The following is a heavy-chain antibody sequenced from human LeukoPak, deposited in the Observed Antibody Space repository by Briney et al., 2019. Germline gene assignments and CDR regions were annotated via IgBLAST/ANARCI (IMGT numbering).Heavy chain of an antibody. CDR3: AKDAAAADTGHY. Sequence: GRSLRLSCAASGFTFSSYGMPWVRQAPGKGLEWVAVISYDGSNKYYADSVKGRFTISRDNSKNTLYLQMNSLRAEDTAVYYCAKDAAAADTGHYWGQGTLVTVSS. CDR1: GFTFSSYG. D-gene: IGHD2-8*02. CDR2: ISYDGSNK. V-gene: IGHV3-30*18. J-gene: IGHJ4*02.